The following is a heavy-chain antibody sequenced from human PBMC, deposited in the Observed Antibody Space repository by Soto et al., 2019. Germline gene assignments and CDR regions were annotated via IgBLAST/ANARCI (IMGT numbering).Heavy chain of an antibody. CDR1: GFTLSSYT. CDR3: AREVDYSSAYGISSSFDY. CDR2: MSKGGSS. D-gene: IGHD6-6*01. J-gene: IGHJ4*01. Sequence: GGSLRLSCAASGFTLSSYTMHWVRQAPGKGLEWVAVMSKGGSSNYADSVKGRFTISRDISKNTLYLQVNSLRAEDTAVYYCAREVDYSSAYGISSSFDYWGHGTLVTVSS. V-gene: IGHV3-30-3*01.